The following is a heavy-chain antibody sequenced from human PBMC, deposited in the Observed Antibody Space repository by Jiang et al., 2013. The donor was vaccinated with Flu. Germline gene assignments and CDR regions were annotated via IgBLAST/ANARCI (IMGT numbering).Heavy chain of an antibody. CDR2: VDWEDDK. Sequence: KPTQTLTLTCTFSGFSLNRDDMCVSWVRQPPGRALEWLALVDWEDDKYYSPSLKTRLTISRDTSKNQVVLKMANVDPVDTGTYFCARTVLEVAGDYRMDVWGQGTTVTVSS. V-gene: IGHV2-70*18. CDR1: GFSLNRDDMC. D-gene: IGHD7-27*01. J-gene: IGHJ6*02. CDR3: ARTVLEVAGDYRMDV.